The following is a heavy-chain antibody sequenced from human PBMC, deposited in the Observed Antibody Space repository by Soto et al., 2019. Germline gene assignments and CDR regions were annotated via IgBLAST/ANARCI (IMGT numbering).Heavy chain of an antibody. D-gene: IGHD5-18*01. CDR1: GGPIGSSSYY. CDR2: IYYTGYT. V-gene: IGHV4-39*01. J-gene: IGHJ2*01. CDR3: ARSAIATHWFFDL. Sequence: SETLSLTCTVSGGPIGSSSYYWGWIRQAPGKGLEWLATIYYTGYTYHNPSLKSRVTISVDTSKNQFSLKLTSVTAADTALYYCARSAIATHWFFDLWGRGTLVTVSS.